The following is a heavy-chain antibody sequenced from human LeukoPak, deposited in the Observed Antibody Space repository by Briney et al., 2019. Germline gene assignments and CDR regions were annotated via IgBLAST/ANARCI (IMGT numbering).Heavy chain of an antibody. V-gene: IGHV4-38-2*02. D-gene: IGHD1-1*01. CDR2: IHRSGST. J-gene: IGHJ4*02. Sequence: PETLSLTCTVSAYSIRSGYHWDWIRQPPGKGLEWIGSIHRSGSTDYNPSLKSRVAISVDTSKNQFALKLTSVTAADTAVYYCARVNWNPDYWGQGTLVTVSA. CDR3: ARVNWNPDY. CDR1: AYSIRSGYH.